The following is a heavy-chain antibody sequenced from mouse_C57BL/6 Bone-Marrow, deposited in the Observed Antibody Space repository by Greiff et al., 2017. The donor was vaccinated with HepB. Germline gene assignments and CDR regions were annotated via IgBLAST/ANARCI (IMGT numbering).Heavy chain of an antibody. CDR1: GYSITSGYY. V-gene: IGHV3-6*01. CDR3: AREGITTVGNFDV. CDR2: ISYDGSN. D-gene: IGHD1-1*01. Sequence: EVKLVESGPGLVKPSQSLSLTCSVTGYSITSGYYWNWIRQFPGIKLEWMGYISYDGSNNYNPSLKNRISITRDTSKNQFFLKLNSVTTEDTATYYCAREGITTVGNFDVWGTGTTVTVSS. J-gene: IGHJ1*03.